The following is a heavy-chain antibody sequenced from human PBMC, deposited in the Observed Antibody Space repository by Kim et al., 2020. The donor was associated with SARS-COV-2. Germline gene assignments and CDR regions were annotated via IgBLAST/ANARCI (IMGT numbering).Heavy chain of an antibody. CDR3: ARYYYDSTWNTFDI. CDR1: GFTFSSYA. D-gene: IGHD3-22*01. J-gene: IGHJ3*02. V-gene: IGHV3-30*04. Sequence: GGSLRLSCAASGFTFSSYAMHWVRQAPGKGLEWVAVISYDGSNKYYADSVKGRFTISRDNSKNTRYLQMNSLRAEDTAVYYCARYYYDSTWNTFDIWGQGTMVTVSS. CDR2: ISYDGSNK.